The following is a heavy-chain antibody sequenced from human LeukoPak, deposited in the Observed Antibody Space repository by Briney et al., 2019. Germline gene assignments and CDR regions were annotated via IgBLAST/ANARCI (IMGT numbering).Heavy chain of an antibody. Sequence: GGSLRLSCEASGFIFRTYRMNWVRQAPGKGLEWVSYISSSGSTIYYADSVKGRFTISRDNAKNSLYLQMNSLRAEDTAVYYCASHGIIRVRTPGDYWGQGTLVTVSS. CDR3: ASHGIIRVRTPGDY. D-gene: IGHD1-14*01. J-gene: IGHJ4*02. V-gene: IGHV3-48*04. CDR2: ISSSGSTI. CDR1: GFIFRTYR.